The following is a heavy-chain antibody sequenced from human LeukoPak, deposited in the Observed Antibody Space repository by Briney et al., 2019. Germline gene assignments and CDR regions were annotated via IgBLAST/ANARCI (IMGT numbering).Heavy chain of an antibody. CDR3: AVPPTETNYFDY. CDR1: GFPFSSYG. J-gene: IGHJ4*02. Sequence: QPGGSLRLSCVASGFPFSSYGMHWVRQAPGKGLEWVGRSRNKAKSYTTDYAASVKGRFTISRDDSKNSAYLQMNSLKTEDSAVYFCAVPPTETNYFDYWGQGTLVTVSS. D-gene: IGHD4-17*01. V-gene: IGHV3-72*01. CDR2: SRNKAKSYTT.